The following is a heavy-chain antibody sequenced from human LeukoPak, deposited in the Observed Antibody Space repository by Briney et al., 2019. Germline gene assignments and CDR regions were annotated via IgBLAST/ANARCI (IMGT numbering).Heavy chain of an antibody. Sequence: ASVKVSCKASGYTFTSYYMHWVRQAPGQGLEWMGIINPSGGSTSYAQKFQGRVTMTRDTSTSTAYMELRSLRSDDTAVYYCARVSERITIFGVVIAYFDYWGQGTLVTVSS. CDR1: GYTFTSYY. J-gene: IGHJ4*02. V-gene: IGHV1-46*01. CDR3: ARVSERITIFGVVIAYFDY. CDR2: INPSGGST. D-gene: IGHD3-3*01.